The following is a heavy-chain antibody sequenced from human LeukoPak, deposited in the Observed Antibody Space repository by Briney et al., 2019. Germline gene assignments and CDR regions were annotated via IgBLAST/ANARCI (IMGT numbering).Heavy chain of an antibody. D-gene: IGHD6-19*01. CDR1: GRTFSRYA. V-gene: IGHV1-69*13. CDR3: ARDRPYTGGWRGFDY. CDR2: IIPMFGIA. Sequence: GASVKVSCKASGRTFSRYAISWVRQAPGQGLECMGGIIPMFGIANYAQKFQGRVTITADESTSTAYMELSSLRSEDTAVYYCARDRPYTGGWRGFDYWGQGTLVTVSS. J-gene: IGHJ4*02.